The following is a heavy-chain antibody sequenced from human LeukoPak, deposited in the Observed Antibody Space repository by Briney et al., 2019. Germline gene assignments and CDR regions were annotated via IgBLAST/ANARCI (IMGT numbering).Heavy chain of an antibody. CDR1: GFTFSSYS. Sequence: PGGSLRLSCAACGFTFSSYSMNWVRQAPGKGLEWVSSISSSSSYIYYADSVKGRFTISRDNAKNSLYLQMNSLRAEDTAVYYCARDASEYSSAPNWFDPWGQGTLVTVSS. CDR3: ARDASEYSSAPNWFDP. D-gene: IGHD6-6*01. CDR2: ISSSSSYI. J-gene: IGHJ5*02. V-gene: IGHV3-21*01.